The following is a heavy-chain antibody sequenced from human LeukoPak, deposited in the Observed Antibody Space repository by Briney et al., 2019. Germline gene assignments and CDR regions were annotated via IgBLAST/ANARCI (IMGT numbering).Heavy chain of an antibody. D-gene: IGHD1-26*01. V-gene: IGHV1-18*01. CDR3: AREGGAGPSRY. Sequence: ASVKVSCKASGYTFTSYGISWVRQAPGQGLGWMGWISTYNGNTNHAQSLQGRVTMTTDTSTSTAYMELRSLRSDDTAVYYCAREGGAGPSRYWGQGTLVTVSS. CDR2: ISTYNGNT. CDR1: GYTFTSYG. J-gene: IGHJ4*02.